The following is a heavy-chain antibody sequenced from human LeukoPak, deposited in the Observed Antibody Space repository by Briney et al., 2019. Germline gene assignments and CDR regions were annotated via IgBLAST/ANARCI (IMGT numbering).Heavy chain of an antibody. V-gene: IGHV3-15*01. J-gene: IGHJ6*03. CDR2: IKSKTDGGTT. Sequence: GGSLRLSCAASGFTFSNAWMSWVRQAPGKGLEWVGRIKSKTDGGTTDYAAPVKGRFTISRDDSKNTLYLQMNSLKTEDTAVYYCTTCGRWELLCYYYYYMDVWGKGTTVTISS. D-gene: IGHD1-26*01. CDR1: GFTFSNAW. CDR3: TTCGRWELLCYYYYYMDV.